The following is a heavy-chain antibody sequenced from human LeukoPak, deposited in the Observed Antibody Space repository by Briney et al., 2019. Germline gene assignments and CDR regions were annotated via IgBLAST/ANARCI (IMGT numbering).Heavy chain of an antibody. D-gene: IGHD3-10*01. J-gene: IGHJ4*02. CDR3: ARDRSLLTMVWFDY. CDR1: GYTFTAYY. Sequence: ASVKVSCKASGYTFTAYYIHWVRQAPGQGLEWVGWINPNGGDTNYAQKFQGRVTLTGDTSISTAYMELSSLRPDDTALYYCARDRSLLTMVWFDYWGQGTLVTVSS. V-gene: IGHV1-2*02. CDR2: INPNGGDT.